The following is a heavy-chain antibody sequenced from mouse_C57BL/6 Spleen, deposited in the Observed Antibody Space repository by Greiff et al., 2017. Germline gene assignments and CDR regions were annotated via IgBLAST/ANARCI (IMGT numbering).Heavy chain of an antibody. D-gene: IGHD2-1*01. Sequence: VQVVESGAELVRPGTSVKVSCKASGYAFTNYLIEWVKQRPGQGLEWIGVINPGSGGTNYNEKFKGKATLTADKSSSTAYMQLSSLTSEDSAVYFCARSYGNYVPMDYWGQGTSVTVSS. CDR1: GYAFTNYL. CDR3: ARSYGNYVPMDY. CDR2: INPGSGGT. J-gene: IGHJ4*01. V-gene: IGHV1-54*01.